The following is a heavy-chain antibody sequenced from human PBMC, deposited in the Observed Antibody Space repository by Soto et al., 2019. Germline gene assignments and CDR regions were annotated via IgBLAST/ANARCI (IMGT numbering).Heavy chain of an antibody. CDR1: GFTFSSYD. CDR3: ARGWLATGGSLSYMDV. D-gene: IGHD6-13*01. V-gene: IGHV3-13*01. J-gene: IGHJ6*03. Sequence: EVQLVESGGGLIQPGGSLRLSCAASGFTFSSYDMHWVRQATGKGLEWVSAIGTAGDTYYPGSVKGRFTISRENAKNSLYLQMNSLRAGDTALYYSARGWLATGGSLSYMDVWGKGTTVTVSS. CDR2: IGTAGDT.